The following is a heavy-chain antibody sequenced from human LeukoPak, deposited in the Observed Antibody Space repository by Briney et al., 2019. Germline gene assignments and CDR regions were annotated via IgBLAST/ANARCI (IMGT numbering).Heavy chain of an antibody. V-gene: IGHV3-7*01. CDR1: GFTFSSYW. J-gene: IGHJ4*02. CDR3: ARGGRDFDY. Sequence: GGALRLSCAASGFTFSSYWMSWVRQAPGKGLEWVANIKQDGSEKYYVDSVKGRFTISRDNAKDSLSLQMNSLRAEDTAVYYCARGGRDFDYWGQGTLVTVSS. CDR2: IKQDGSEK. D-gene: IGHD2-15*01.